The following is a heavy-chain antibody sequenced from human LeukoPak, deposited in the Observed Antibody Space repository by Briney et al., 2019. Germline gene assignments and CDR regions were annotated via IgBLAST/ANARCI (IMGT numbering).Heavy chain of an antibody. V-gene: IGHV4-4*07. J-gene: IGHJ4*02. CDR2: IYTSGST. Sequence: SETLSLTCTVSGGSISSYYRSWIRQPAGKGLEWIGRIYTSGSTNYNPSLKRRVTLSVDTPKKQFSLRLSTVTAADTAVYYCARDSSQNYDFWSGYFDYWGQGTLVTVSS. D-gene: IGHD3-3*01. CDR1: GGSISSYY. CDR3: ARDSSQNYDFWSGYFDY.